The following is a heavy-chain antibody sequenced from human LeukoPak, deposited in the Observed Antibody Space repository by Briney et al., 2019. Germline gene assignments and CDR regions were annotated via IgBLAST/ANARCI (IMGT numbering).Heavy chain of an antibody. D-gene: IGHD1-7*01. J-gene: IGHJ4*02. CDR2: INPNSGGT. CDR3: ARDQLELPLNEYYFDY. Sequence: GESLKVSCKASGYTFTGYCMHWVRQAPGQGLEWMGWINPNSGGTNYAQKFQGRVTMTRDMSISTAYMELSRLRSDDTAVYYCARDQLELPLNEYYFDYWGQGTLVTVSS. CDR1: GYTFTGYC. V-gene: IGHV1-2*02.